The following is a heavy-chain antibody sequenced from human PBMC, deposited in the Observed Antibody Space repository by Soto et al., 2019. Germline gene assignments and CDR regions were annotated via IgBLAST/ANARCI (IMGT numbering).Heavy chain of an antibody. CDR3: ARDYGDDWYFDL. V-gene: IGHV3-7*01. J-gene: IGHJ2*01. D-gene: IGHD4-17*01. Sequence: EVQLVESGGGLVQPGGSLRLSCAASGVTFSNYWMSWVRQAPGKGLEWVANIKQDGSEKYYVDSEKGRFTISRDNAKNSLYLQMNSLRAEDTAVYYCARDYGDDWYFDLWGRGTLVTVSS. CDR1: GVTFSNYW. CDR2: IKQDGSEK.